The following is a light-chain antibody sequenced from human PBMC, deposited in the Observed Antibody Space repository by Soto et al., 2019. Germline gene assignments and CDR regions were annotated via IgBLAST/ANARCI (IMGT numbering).Light chain of an antibody. Sequence: EIVMTQSPATLSVSPGERATLSCRASQTIRSNLAWYQQKPGQTPRLLIYGASTRATGIPARFSGSVSETEFTLTISSLQSEDFAVYYCHQYHDWPLTFGQGTRLEIK. J-gene: IGKJ5*01. CDR3: HQYHDWPLT. CDR1: QTIRSN. CDR2: GAS. V-gene: IGKV3-15*01.